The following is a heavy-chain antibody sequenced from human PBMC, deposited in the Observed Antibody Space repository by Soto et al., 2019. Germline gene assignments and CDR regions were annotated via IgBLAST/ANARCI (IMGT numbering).Heavy chain of an antibody. D-gene: IGHD3-3*01. CDR3: ARTGFGQYYFDY. V-gene: IGHV4-4*07. Sequence: SEPLSLTCTVSGGSISGYYWSWIRQPAGKGLEWIGRIFSSGSTSYNPSLKSQVTMSVDTSKNQVSLNLRSVTAADTAVYHCARTGFGQYYFDYWGQGTLVTVSS. CDR1: GGSISGYY. J-gene: IGHJ4*02. CDR2: IFSSGST.